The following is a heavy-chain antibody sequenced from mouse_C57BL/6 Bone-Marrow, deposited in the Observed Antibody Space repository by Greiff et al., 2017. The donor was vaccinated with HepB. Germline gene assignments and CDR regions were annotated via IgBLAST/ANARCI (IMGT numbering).Heavy chain of an antibody. CDR3: TTGSYGY. D-gene: IGHD1-1*02. V-gene: IGHV14-4*01. CDR1: GFNIKDDY. J-gene: IGHJ2*01. CDR2: IDPENGDT. Sequence: EVMLVESGAELVRPGASVKLSCTASGFNIKDDYMHWVKQRPEQGLEWIGWIDPENGDTEYASKFQGKATITADTSSNTAYLQLSSLTSEDTAVYYCTTGSYGYWGQGTTLTVSS.